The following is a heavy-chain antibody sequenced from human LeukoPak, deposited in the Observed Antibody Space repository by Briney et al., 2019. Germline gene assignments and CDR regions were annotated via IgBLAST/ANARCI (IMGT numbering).Heavy chain of an antibody. Sequence: ASVKVSCKASGYTFTGYYMNWVRQAPGQGLEWMGWINSDSGFTKYAQKFQGRVTMTRDTSITTVYMDLTRLTSDDTAVYYCSRNFDMKGFDPWGQGTLVTVSS. CDR2: INSDSGFT. CDR3: SRNFDMKGFDP. D-gene: IGHD3-9*01. V-gene: IGHV1-2*02. J-gene: IGHJ5*02. CDR1: GYTFTGYY.